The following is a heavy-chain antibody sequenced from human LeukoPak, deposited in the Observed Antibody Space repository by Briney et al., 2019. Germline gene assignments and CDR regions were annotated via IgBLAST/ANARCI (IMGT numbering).Heavy chain of an antibody. Sequence: SETLSLTCSVSGGSINSGYWSWIRQPPGKGLEWIGLLYPSGSTNYNPSLKCRVTISVDTSRTQFSLKLSSMTAADTAVYYCAGGHYPLEYWGQGTLVTVSS. CDR1: GGSINSGY. V-gene: IGHV4-59*01. D-gene: IGHD1-26*01. CDR2: LYPSGST. CDR3: AGGHYPLEY. J-gene: IGHJ4*02.